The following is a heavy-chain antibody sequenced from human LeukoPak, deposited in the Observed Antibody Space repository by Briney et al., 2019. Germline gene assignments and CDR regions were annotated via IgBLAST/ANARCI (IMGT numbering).Heavy chain of an antibody. Sequence: PSETLSLTCTVSGGSISSGDYYWSWIRQPPGKGLEWIGYIYYSGSTYYNPSLKSRVTISVDTSKNQFSLKLSSVTAADTAVYYCARNLVVVPAAIPYYFDYWGQGTLVTVSS. CDR1: GGSISSGDYY. CDR2: IYYSGST. V-gene: IGHV4-30-4*01. D-gene: IGHD2-2*01. CDR3: ARNLVVVPAAIPYYFDY. J-gene: IGHJ4*02.